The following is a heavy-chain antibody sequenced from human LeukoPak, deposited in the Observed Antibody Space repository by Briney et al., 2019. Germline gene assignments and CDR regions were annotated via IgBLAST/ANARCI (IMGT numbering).Heavy chain of an antibody. J-gene: IGHJ4*02. Sequence: SRTLSLTCAVSGGSISSSNWWSWVRQPPGKGLEWIGEIYHSGSTNYNPSLKSRVTISVDKSKNQFSLKLSSVTAADTAVYYCAGTYYYDSSGPDYWGQGTLVTVSS. CDR2: IYHSGST. V-gene: IGHV4-4*02. CDR3: AGTYYYDSSGPDY. D-gene: IGHD3-22*01. CDR1: GGSISSSNW.